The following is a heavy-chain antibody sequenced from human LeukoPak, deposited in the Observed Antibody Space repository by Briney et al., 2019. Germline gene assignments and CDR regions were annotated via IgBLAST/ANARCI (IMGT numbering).Heavy chain of an antibody. V-gene: IGHV4-39*01. CDR3: ARQDIVVVPAAIVDY. Sequence: PSETLSLTCTVSGGSIRSSSYYWGWIRQPPGKGLEWIGNIYYSGTTYYNPSLKSRVTISVDTSKNQFSLKLSSVTAADTAVYFCARQDIVVVPAAIVDYWGQGILVTVSS. CDR2: IYYSGTT. D-gene: IGHD2-2*01. CDR1: GGSIRSSSYY. J-gene: IGHJ4*02.